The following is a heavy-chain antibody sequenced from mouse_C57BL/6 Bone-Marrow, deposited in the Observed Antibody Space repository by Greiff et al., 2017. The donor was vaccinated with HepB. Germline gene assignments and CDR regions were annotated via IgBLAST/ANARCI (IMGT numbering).Heavy chain of an antibody. CDR3: ARDSNWDYFDY. CDR2: INYDGSST. D-gene: IGHD4-1*01. Sequence: EVQVVESEGGLVQPGSSMKLSCTASGFTFSDYYMAWVRQVPEKGLEWVANINYDGSSTYYLDSLKSRFIISRDNAKNILYLQMSSLKSEDTATYYCARDSNWDYFDYWGQGTTLTVSS. CDR1: GFTFSDYY. J-gene: IGHJ2*01. V-gene: IGHV5-16*01.